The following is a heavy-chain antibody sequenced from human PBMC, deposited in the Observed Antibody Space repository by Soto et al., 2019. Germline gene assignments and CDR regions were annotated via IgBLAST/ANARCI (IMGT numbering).Heavy chain of an antibody. J-gene: IGHJ6*02. V-gene: IGHV1-18*04. CDR3: ARDRDIVVVPAAISDYYYGMDV. D-gene: IGHD2-2*02. Sequence: ASVKVSCKASGYTFTSYGFTWVRQAPGQGLEWMGWITAYNGNTNYAQKLQGRVTMTTDTSTSTAYMELRSLRSDDTAVYYCARDRDIVVVPAAISDYYYGMDVWGQGTTVTVSS. CDR2: ITAYNGNT. CDR1: GYTFTSYG.